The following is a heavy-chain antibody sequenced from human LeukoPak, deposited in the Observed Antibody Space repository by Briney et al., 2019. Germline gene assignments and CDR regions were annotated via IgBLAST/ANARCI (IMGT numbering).Heavy chain of an antibody. J-gene: IGHJ5*02. CDR3: ARGRAGIVVVPAAHWFDP. CDR2: ISAYNGNT. CDR1: GYTFTSYG. Sequence: ASVKVSCKASGYTFTSYGISWVRQAPGQGLEWMGWISAYNGNTNYAQKLQGRVTMTTDTSTSTAYMELRSLRSDDTAVYYCARGRAGIVVVPAAHWFDPWGQGTLVTVSS. D-gene: IGHD2-2*01. V-gene: IGHV1-18*01.